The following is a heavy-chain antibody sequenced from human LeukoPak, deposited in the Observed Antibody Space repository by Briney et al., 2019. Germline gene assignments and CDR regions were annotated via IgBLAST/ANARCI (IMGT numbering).Heavy chain of an antibody. CDR2: ISGSGGST. Sequence: GGSLRLSCAASGFTFSSYAMSWVRQAPGKGLEWVSAISGSGGSTYYADSVKGRFTISRDNSKDTLYLQMNSLRAEDTAVYYCAKFLPTHIVVANYYFDYWGQGTLATVSS. V-gene: IGHV3-23*01. CDR1: GFTFSSYA. CDR3: AKFLPTHIVVANYYFDY. J-gene: IGHJ4*02. D-gene: IGHD2-21*01.